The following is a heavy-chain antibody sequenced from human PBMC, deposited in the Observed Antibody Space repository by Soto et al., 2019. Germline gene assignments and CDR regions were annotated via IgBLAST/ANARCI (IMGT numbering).Heavy chain of an antibody. CDR1: GFTFSSYA. Sequence: GGSLRLSCAASGFTFSSYAMSWVRQAPGKGLEWVSAISGSGGSTYYADSVKGRFTISRDNSKNTLYLQMNSLRAEDTAVYYCAKSPRRCSSTSCYFFAYWGQGTLVTVSS. D-gene: IGHD2-2*01. CDR2: ISGSGGST. J-gene: IGHJ4*02. V-gene: IGHV3-23*01. CDR3: AKSPRRCSSTSCYFFAY.